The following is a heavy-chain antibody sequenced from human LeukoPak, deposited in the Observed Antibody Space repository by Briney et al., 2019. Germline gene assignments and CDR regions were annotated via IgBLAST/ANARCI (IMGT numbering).Heavy chain of an antibody. CDR1: GFTFSSYG. CDR2: IWYDGSNK. Sequence: PGRSLRLSCAASGFTFSSYGMHWVRQAPGKGLEWAAVIWYDGSNKYYADSVKGRFTISRDNSKNTLYLQMNSLRAEDTAVYYCAKDKSSSSSLDYWGQGTLVTVSS. CDR3: AKDKSSSSSLDY. V-gene: IGHV3-33*06. J-gene: IGHJ4*02. D-gene: IGHD6-6*01.